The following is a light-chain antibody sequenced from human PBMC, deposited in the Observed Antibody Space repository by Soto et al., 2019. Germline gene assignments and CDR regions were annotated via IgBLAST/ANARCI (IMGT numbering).Light chain of an antibody. V-gene: IGLV1-40*01. Sequence: QSVLTQPPSVSGAPGQRVTISCTGSSSNIGAGYDVQWYQQLPGTAPKLLIYGNSNRPSGVPDRFSGSKSGTSASLAITGLHAEDEADYYCQSYDSSLSGYVFGTGTKVTVL. CDR1: SSNIGAGYD. CDR3: QSYDSSLSGYV. J-gene: IGLJ1*01. CDR2: GNS.